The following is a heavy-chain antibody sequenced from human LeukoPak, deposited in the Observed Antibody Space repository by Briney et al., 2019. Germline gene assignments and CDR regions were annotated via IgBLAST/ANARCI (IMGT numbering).Heavy chain of an antibody. J-gene: IGHJ4*02. CDR1: GFSFSSYG. Sequence: GGSLRLSCAASGFSFSSYGMHWVRQAPGKGLEWVAVIWYDGTNKYYADSVKGRFTISRDNSKNTLYLQMNSLRAEDTAVYYCARDKRGFSYPKYYFNNGGQGTLVTVSS. V-gene: IGHV3-33*01. CDR2: IWYDGTNK. D-gene: IGHD5-18*01. CDR3: ARDKRGFSYPKYYFNN.